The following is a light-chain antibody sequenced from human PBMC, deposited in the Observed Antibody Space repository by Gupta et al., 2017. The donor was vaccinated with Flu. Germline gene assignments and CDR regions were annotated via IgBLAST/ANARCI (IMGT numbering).Light chain of an antibody. CDR3: QSYDTTDVV. CDR1: SGNIASNY. Sequence: SSGNIASNYVQWYHQRPGSSPITVIYENNQRPSGVPDRFTGSIDSSSNSASPSISWLKTEDEADYVCQSYDTTDVVFGGGTKLTVL. V-gene: IGLV6-57*01. J-gene: IGLJ2*01. CDR2: ENN.